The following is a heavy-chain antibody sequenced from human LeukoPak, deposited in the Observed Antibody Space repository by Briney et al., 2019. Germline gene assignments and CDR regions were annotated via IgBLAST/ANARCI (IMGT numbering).Heavy chain of an antibody. D-gene: IGHD6-13*01. J-gene: IGHJ4*02. Sequence: GGSLGLSCAASGFTFSSYSMNWVRQAPGKGLEWVSSISSSSSYIYYADSVKGRFTISRDNAKSSLYLQMNSLRAEDTAVYYCARGLAAAGQNTGSAFDYWGQGTLVTVSS. V-gene: IGHV3-21*01. CDR2: ISSSSSYI. CDR1: GFTFSSYS. CDR3: ARGLAAAGQNTGSAFDY.